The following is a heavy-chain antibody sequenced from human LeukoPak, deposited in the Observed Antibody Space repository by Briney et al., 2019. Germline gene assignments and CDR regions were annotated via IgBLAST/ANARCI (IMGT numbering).Heavy chain of an antibody. Sequence: SETLSLTCTVSGASITSSYWSWIRQPPGKGLEWIGYIYYGGSPNYNSSLKSRLTISVDTSKNQFSLKLTSVTAADTAVYFCARGGYYGSGNDFRFDPWGQGTLVTVSS. D-gene: IGHD3-10*01. J-gene: IGHJ5*02. CDR3: ARGGYYGSGNDFRFDP. CDR1: GASITSSY. CDR2: IYYGGSP. V-gene: IGHV4-59*01.